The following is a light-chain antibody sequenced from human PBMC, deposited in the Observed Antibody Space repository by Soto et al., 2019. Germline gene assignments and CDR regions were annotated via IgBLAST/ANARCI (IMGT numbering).Light chain of an antibody. Sequence: EIALTQSPGTLSFSPGERATLSCRASQSVSSSYLAWYQQKPGQATRLLIYDASSRATGIPDRFSGGGSGTDFTLTISRLEPEEFAVYYCQQFSSYPLTFGGGTKVDI. CDR1: QSVSSSY. V-gene: IGKV3-20*01. CDR2: DAS. CDR3: QQFSSYPLT. J-gene: IGKJ4*01.